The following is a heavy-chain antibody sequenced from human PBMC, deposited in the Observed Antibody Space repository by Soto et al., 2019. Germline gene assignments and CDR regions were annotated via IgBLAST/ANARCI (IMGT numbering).Heavy chain of an antibody. V-gene: IGHV1-69*13. CDR1: GGTFSSHA. J-gene: IGHJ4*02. Sequence: GASVKVSCKASGGTFSSHAISWVRQAPGQGLEWMGGIIPIFGTANYAQKFQGRVTITADESTSTAYMELSSLRSEDTAVYYCAGPELNSGYDSSFVYSGPGTLGTLSS. CDR3: AGPELNSGYDSSFVY. CDR2: IIPIFGTA. D-gene: IGHD5-12*01.